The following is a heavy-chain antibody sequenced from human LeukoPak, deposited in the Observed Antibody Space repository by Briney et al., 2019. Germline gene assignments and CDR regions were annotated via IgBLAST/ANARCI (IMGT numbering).Heavy chain of an antibody. CDR3: ARGQGRGYYYGMDV. CDR1: GGSFSGYY. CDR2: INHSGST. D-gene: IGHD3-10*01. V-gene: IGHV4-34*01. J-gene: IGHJ6*04. Sequence: SETLSLTCAVYGGSFSGYYWSWIRQPPGKGLEWIGEINHSGSTNYNPSLKSRVTISVDMSKNQFSLKLSSVTAADTAVYYCARGQGRGYYYGMDVWGKGTTVTVSS.